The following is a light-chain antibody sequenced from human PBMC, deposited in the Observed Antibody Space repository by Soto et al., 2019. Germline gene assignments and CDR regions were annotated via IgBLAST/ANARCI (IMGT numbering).Light chain of an antibody. Sequence: QSALTQPASVSGSPGQSITISCTGTSGDVGNFNLVSWYQHHPGKAPNLIISEASKRPSGVSNRFSGSKSGNTASLTIFGLQAEDEADDYCCSYAGGSIYVLFGGGTELTVL. CDR2: EAS. CDR3: CSYAGGSIYVL. J-gene: IGLJ2*01. V-gene: IGLV2-23*01. CDR1: SGDVGNFNL.